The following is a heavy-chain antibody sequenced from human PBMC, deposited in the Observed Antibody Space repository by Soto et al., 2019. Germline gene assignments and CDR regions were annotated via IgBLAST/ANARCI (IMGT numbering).Heavy chain of an antibody. CDR3: ACLVGYNPSFAL. J-gene: IGHJ2*01. V-gene: IGHV4-30-2*01. Sequence: QVQLQESGSGLVKPSQTLYLTCAVSGGSLSTGGCSWSWVRLPPGRALEWIGYIFDTGKTYYSASLKSRVTTSVDTPPNHFSLTLESVTAADTAIYFSACLVGYNPSFALWARGTLVTVSS. CDR1: GGSLSTGGCS. CDR2: IFDTGKT. D-gene: IGHD5-12*01.